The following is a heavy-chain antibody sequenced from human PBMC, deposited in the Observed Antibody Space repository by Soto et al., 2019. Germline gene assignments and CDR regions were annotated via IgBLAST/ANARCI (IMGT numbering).Heavy chain of an antibody. J-gene: IGHJ4*02. V-gene: IGHV3-30*18. Sequence: QVQLVESGGGVVQPGRSLRLSCAASGFTFSSYGMHWVRQAPGKGLERVAVISYDGSNKYYADSVKGRFTISRDNSKNTLYLQMNSLRAEDTAVYYCAKDRALYSSGWPNFDYWGQGTLVTVSS. CDR1: GFTFSSYG. D-gene: IGHD6-19*01. CDR3: AKDRALYSSGWPNFDY. CDR2: ISYDGSNK.